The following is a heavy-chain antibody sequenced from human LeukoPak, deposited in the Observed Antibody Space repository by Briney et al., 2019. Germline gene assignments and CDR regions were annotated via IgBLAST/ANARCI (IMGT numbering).Heavy chain of an antibody. CDR3: ATPTNWLRGYSGYDS. Sequence: PGWSLRLSCAASGFTFSSSAMSWVRQAPGKGLDWVSSISGSGGSTYYADSVKGRFTISRDNSKNTLYLQMNSLRAEDTAVYYCATPTNWLRGYSGYDSWGQGTLVTVSS. V-gene: IGHV3-23*01. CDR2: ISGSGGST. J-gene: IGHJ4*02. D-gene: IGHD5-12*01. CDR1: GFTFSSSA.